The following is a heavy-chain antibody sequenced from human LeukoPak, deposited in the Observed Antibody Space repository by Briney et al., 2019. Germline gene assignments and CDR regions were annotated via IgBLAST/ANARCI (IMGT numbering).Heavy chain of an antibody. CDR1: GGTSSSYA. CDR3: ARGAGTYPWDYYFDY. J-gene: IGHJ4*02. V-gene: IGHV1-69*13. CDR2: IIPIFGTA. Sequence: SVKVSCKASGGTSSSYAISWVRQAPGQGLEWMGGIIPIFGTANYAQKFQGRVTITADESTSTAYMELSSLRSEDTAVYYCARGAGTYPWDYYFDYWGQGTLVTVSS. D-gene: IGHD6-19*01.